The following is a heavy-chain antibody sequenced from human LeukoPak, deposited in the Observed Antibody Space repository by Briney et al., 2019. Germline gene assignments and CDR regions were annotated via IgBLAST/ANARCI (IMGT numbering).Heavy chain of an antibody. Sequence: SETLSLTCTVSGGSIRSSYYYWGWIRQPPGKGLEWIGSIYDSGSTYYNPSLKSRVTISVDTSKNQFSLKLSSVTAADTAVYYCARWTRGYCSSTSCRPSRYYYYGMDVWGQGTTVTVSS. D-gene: IGHD2-2*01. V-gene: IGHV4-39*01. CDR1: GGSIRSSYYY. CDR2: IYDSGST. J-gene: IGHJ6*02. CDR3: ARWTRGYCSSTSCRPSRYYYYGMDV.